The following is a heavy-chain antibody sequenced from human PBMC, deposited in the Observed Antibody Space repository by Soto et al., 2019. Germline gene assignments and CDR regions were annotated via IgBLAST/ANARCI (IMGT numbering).Heavy chain of an antibody. V-gene: IGHV1-18*01. CDR1: GYTFTSYG. Sequence: ASVKVSCKASGYTFTSYGISWVRQAPGQGLEWMGWISVYSGKTNYAQKLQGRVTMTTDTSTSTIYMELRSLRSDDTAVYYCARDRNVFGNWFDPWGQGTLVTVSS. D-gene: IGHD3-10*01. CDR3: ARDRNVFGNWFDP. J-gene: IGHJ5*02. CDR2: ISVYSGKT.